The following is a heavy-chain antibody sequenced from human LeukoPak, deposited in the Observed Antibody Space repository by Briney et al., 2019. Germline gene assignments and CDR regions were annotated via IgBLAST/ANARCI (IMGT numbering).Heavy chain of an antibody. V-gene: IGHV4-39*07. CDR2: IFYSGQT. D-gene: IGHD6-19*01. J-gene: IGHJ3*02. Sequence: SETLSLTCTVSGGSIDNNIDYWGWIRQPPGKGLEWIGTIFYSGQTYYNPSLKSRVTISVDTSKNQFSLKLSSVTAADTAVYYCAIGWSGAFDIWGQGTMVTVSS. CDR1: GGSIDNNIDY. CDR3: AIGWSGAFDI.